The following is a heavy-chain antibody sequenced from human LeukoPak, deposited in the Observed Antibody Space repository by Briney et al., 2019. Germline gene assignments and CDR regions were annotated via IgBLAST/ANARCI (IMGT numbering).Heavy chain of an antibody. Sequence: GGSLRLSCAASGFTFSSYAMSWVRQAPGKGLEWVSAISGSGGSTYYADSVKGRFTISRDNSKNTLYLQMNSLRAEDTAVYYSAKVFSCSNCSGGFDYWGQGTLVTVSS. CDR3: AKVFSCSNCSGGFDY. J-gene: IGHJ4*02. CDR2: ISGSGGST. CDR1: GFTFSSYA. D-gene: IGHD2-15*01. V-gene: IGHV3-23*01.